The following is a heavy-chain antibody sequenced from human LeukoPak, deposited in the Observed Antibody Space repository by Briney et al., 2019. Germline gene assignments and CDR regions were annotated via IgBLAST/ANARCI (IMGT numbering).Heavy chain of an antibody. V-gene: IGHV4-61*01. CDR1: GGSVSSGSYY. CDR3: ARDYYYDSSGYYYPRRVGYGMDV. J-gene: IGHJ6*02. CDR2: IYYSGST. Sequence: SETLSLTCTVSGGSVSSGSYYWSWIRQPPGKGLEWIGYIYYSGSTNYNPSLKSRVTISVDTSKNQFSLKLSSVTAADTAVYYCARDYYYDSSGYYYPRRVGYGMDVWGQGTTVTVSS. D-gene: IGHD3-22*01.